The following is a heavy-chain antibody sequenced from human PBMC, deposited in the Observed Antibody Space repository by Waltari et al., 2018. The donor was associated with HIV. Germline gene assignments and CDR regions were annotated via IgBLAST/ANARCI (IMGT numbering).Heavy chain of an antibody. J-gene: IGHJ4*02. D-gene: IGHD6-19*01. V-gene: IGHV3-9*01. CDR1: GSTFKDHA. Sequence: VQLVDSGGGLVQPGRSLRLSCPASGSTFKDHAMHGFRQTPGKGLEWVSVRSWSGNERFYAASVKGGFTVPSDNEKNAVYLQMSMLRTEDTAWYYCAKDVLTRGWYHLHDWGQGTLVTGS. CDR2: RSWSGNER. CDR3: AKDVLTRGWYHLHD.